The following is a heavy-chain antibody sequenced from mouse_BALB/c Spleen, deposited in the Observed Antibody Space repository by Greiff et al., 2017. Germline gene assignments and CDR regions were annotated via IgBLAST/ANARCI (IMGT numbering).Heavy chain of an antibody. CDR2: IWGDGST. Sequence: VQLQESGPGLVAPSQSLSITCTVSGFSLTGYGVNWVRQPPGKGLEWLGMIWGDGSTDYNSALKSRLSISKDNSKSQVFLKMNSLQTDDTARYYWARGRAYDRYDEGGHYAMDYWGQGTSVTVSS. CDR1: GFSLTGYG. J-gene: IGHJ4*01. D-gene: IGHD2-14*01. V-gene: IGHV2-6-7*01. CDR3: ARGRAYDRYDEGGHYAMDY.